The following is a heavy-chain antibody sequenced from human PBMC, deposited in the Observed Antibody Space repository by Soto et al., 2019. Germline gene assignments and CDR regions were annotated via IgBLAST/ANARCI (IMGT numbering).Heavy chain of an antibody. CDR3: ARTRVGSYSFDL. CDR1: GFNFIW. D-gene: IGHD1-26*01. V-gene: IGHV3-7*05. CDR2: IKEDGSEK. Sequence: QVVESGGDLVQPGGSLRLSCVASGFNFIWLNWVRQTPGKGLEWVATIKEDGSEKYYVDSVTGRFTISRDKVENSMFLQMNSLRGEDTAVYYCARTRVGSYSFDLWGQGTIVTVSS. J-gene: IGHJ3*01.